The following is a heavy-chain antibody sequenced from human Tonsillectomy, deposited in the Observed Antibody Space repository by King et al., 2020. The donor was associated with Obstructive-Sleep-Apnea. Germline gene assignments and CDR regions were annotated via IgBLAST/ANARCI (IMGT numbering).Heavy chain of an antibody. CDR3: AREEGRYCSSTSCSDY. D-gene: IGHD2-2*01. CDR1: GGSISSGDYY. J-gene: IGHJ4*02. CDR2: IYYSGST. V-gene: IGHV4-30-4*01. Sequence: VQLQESGPGLVKPSQTLSLTCTVSGGSISSGDYYWSWIRQPPGKGLEWIGYIYYSGSTYYNPSLKSRVTISVNTSKNQFSLMLRPVTAADTAVYYCAREEGRYCSSTSCSDYWGQGTLVTVSS.